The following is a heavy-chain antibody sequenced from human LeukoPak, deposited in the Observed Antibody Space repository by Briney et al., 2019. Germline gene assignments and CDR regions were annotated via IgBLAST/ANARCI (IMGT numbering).Heavy chain of an antibody. CDR1: GYRFTDFW. CDR2: IFPGDSDT. J-gene: IGHJ2*01. Sequence: GESLKISCKVSGYRFTDFWIGWVRQMPGKGLEWMGIIFPGDSDTRYSPSFQGQVTISADKSISTAYLQWSSLKASDTAMYYCARTDWYFDLWGRGTLVTVSS. CDR3: ARTDWYFDL. V-gene: IGHV5-51*01.